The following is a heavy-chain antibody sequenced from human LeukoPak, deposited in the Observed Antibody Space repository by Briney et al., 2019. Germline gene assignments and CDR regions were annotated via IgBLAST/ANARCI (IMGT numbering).Heavy chain of an antibody. J-gene: IGHJ5*02. CDR2: LYNTETT. CDR3: ARGYNWFDP. V-gene: IGHV4-39*07. Sequence: SGTLSLTCSVSGGSISRSSYYWGWIRQPPGKGLEWIGSLYNTETTYYNPSLQSRVTISVDTSKNQFSLKLSSVTAADTAVYYCARGYNWFDPWGQGTLVTVSS. CDR1: GGSISRSSYY.